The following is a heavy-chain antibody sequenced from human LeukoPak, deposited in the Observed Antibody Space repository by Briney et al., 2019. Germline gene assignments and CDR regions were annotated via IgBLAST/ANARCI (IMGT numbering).Heavy chain of an antibody. CDR3: ARWMTTVTTYNWFDP. V-gene: IGHV3-53*01. CDR2: IYTGGNT. Sequence: GGSLRLSCAASGFTVDSNYLSWVRQAPGKGLEWVSTIYTGGNTYYAASVKGRFTISRDNSKNTLYLQMNSLRAEDTAVYYCARWMTTVTTYNWFDPWGQGTLVTVSS. J-gene: IGHJ5*02. CDR1: GFTVDSNY. D-gene: IGHD4-17*01.